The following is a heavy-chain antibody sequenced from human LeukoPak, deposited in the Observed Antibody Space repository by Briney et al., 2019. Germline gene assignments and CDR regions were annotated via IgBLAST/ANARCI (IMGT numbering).Heavy chain of an antibody. J-gene: IGHJ4*02. V-gene: IGHV3-11*03. CDR1: GFTFSDYQ. CDR3: ARNWNDVLHF. CDR2: ITSRSSYT. Sequence: GGSLRLSCAASGFTFSDYQMSWIRQAPGKGLEWVSYITSRSSYTYYADSVKGRFTISRDNAKNSLYLQMNSLRADDTAVYYCARNWNDVLHFWGQGTLVTVSS. D-gene: IGHD1-1*01.